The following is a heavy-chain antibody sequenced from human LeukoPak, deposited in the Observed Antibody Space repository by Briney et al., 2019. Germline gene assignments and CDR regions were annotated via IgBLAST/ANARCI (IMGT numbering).Heavy chain of an antibody. CDR1: GGTFSSYA. Sequence: SVKVSCKASGGTFSSYAISWVRQAPGQGLEWMGGIIPIFGTANYAQKFQGRVTITTDESTSTAYMELSSLRSEDTAVHYCARTRSNCGGDCYSPFDYWGQGTLVTVSS. J-gene: IGHJ4*02. CDR3: ARTRSNCGGDCYSPFDY. D-gene: IGHD2-21*01. V-gene: IGHV1-69*05. CDR2: IIPIFGTA.